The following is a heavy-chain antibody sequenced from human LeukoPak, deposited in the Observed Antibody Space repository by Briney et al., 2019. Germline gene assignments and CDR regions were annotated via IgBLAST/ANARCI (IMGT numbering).Heavy chain of an antibody. CDR1: GGTFISYA. V-gene: IGHV1-69*05. CDR2: IIPIFGTA. J-gene: IGHJ4*02. D-gene: IGHD3-16*01. CDR3: ARLAVRSYDGYYFDY. Sequence: RASVKVSCKASGGTFISYAIRSVRQAPGQGLEWMGGIIPIFGTANYAQKFQGRVTITTDESTSTAYMELGSLRSEDTAVYYCARLAVRSYDGYYFDYWGQGTLVTVSS.